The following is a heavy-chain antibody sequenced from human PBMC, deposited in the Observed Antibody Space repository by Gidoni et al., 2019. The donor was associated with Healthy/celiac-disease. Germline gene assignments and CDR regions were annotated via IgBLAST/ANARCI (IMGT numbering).Heavy chain of an antibody. V-gene: IGHV1-69*09. Sequence: QVQLVQSGAEVKKPGSSVKVSCKASGGTFSSYAISWVRQAPGQGLEWMGRIIPILGIANYAQKFQGRVTITADKSTSTAYMELSSLRSEDTAVYYCARDGYSSGWYRFYAFDIWGQGTMVTVSS. J-gene: IGHJ3*02. D-gene: IGHD6-19*01. CDR2: IIPILGIA. CDR3: ARDGYSSGWYRFYAFDI. CDR1: GGTFSSYA.